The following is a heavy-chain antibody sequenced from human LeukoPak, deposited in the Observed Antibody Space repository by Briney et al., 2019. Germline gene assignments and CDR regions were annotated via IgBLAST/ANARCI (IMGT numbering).Heavy chain of an antibody. J-gene: IGHJ4*02. CDR1: GYTLTELS. CDR3: ATPYYDILTGYYNLDY. Sequence: ASVKVSCKVSGYTLTELSMHWVRQAPGKGLEWMGGFDPEDGEAIYAQKFQGRVTMTEDTSTDTAYMELSSLRSEDTAVYYCATPYYDILTGYYNLDYWGQGTLVTVSS. V-gene: IGHV1-24*01. D-gene: IGHD3-9*01. CDR2: FDPEDGEA.